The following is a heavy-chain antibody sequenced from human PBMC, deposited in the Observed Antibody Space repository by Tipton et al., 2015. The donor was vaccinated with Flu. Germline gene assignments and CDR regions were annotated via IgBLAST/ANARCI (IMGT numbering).Heavy chain of an antibody. CDR3: ARAAVRGVIYYYGVDV. J-gene: IGHJ6*02. Sequence: GLVKPSQTLSLTCAISGDSVSSNSAAWTWIRQSPSRGLEWLGNTYYRSKWYNDYAVAVKSRISIDPDTSKNQFPLQLNSVTPEDTAVYYCARAAVRGVIYYYGVDVWGQGTTVTVSS. CDR2: TYYRSKWYN. V-gene: IGHV6-1*01. D-gene: IGHD3-10*01. CDR1: GDSVSSNSAA.